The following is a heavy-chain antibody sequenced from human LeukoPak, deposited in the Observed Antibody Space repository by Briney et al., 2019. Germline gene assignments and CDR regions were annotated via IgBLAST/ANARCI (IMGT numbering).Heavy chain of an antibody. CDR2: INPNSGGT. J-gene: IGHJ6*02. CDR1: GYTFTGYY. D-gene: IGHD3-9*01. CDR3: ARYILTDYYYYGMDV. V-gene: IGHV1-2*02. Sequence: GASVKVSCKASGYTFTGYYMHWVRQAPGQGLEWMGWINPNSGGTNYAQKFQGRVTMTRDTSISTAYMELSRLRSDDTAVYYCARYILTDYYYYGMDVWGQGTTVTVSS.